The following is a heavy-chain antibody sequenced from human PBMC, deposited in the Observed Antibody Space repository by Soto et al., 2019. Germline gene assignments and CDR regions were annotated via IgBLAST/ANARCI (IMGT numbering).Heavy chain of an antibody. D-gene: IGHD5-12*01. CDR3: AIDS. V-gene: IGHV1-69*08. J-gene: IGHJ4*02. Sequence: SVKVSCKASGCTFSTPTFTWVRQAPGQGLEWMGRIIPIFGTGDYAPKFQGRVLITADKSTSTVYFCVRDAPIGSVFSGYDAIDSWGQGTLVTVSS. CDR1: GCTFSTPT. CDR2: IIPIFGTG.